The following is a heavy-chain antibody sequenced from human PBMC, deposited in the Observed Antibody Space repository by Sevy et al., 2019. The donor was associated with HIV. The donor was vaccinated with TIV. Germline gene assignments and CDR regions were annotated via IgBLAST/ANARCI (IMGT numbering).Heavy chain of an antibody. J-gene: IGHJ3*02. CDR1: GFTFSNAW. CDR3: TTEPTYYYDSSGYLFDI. V-gene: IGHV3-15*01. Sequence: GGSLRLSCAASGFTFSNAWMSWVRQAPGKGLEWVGRIKSKSDGGTTDYAAPVKGRFTISRDDSKKTLYLQMNSLKTEDTAVYYCTTEPTYYYDSSGYLFDIWGQGTMVTVSS. D-gene: IGHD3-22*01. CDR2: IKSKSDGGTT.